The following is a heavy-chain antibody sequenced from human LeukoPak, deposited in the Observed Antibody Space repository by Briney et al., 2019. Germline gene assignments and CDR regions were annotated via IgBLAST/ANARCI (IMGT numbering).Heavy chain of an antibody. J-gene: IGHJ4*02. CDR2: IYHSGST. CDR3: ARAGVDTAMGEDY. CDR1: GGSISSSNW. Sequence: SGTLSLTCAVSGGSISSSNWWSWVRQPPGKGLERIGEIYHSGSTNYNPSLKSRVTISVDKSKNQFSLKLSSVTAADTAVYYCARAGVDTAMGEDYWGQGTLVTVSS. D-gene: IGHD5-18*01. V-gene: IGHV4-4*02.